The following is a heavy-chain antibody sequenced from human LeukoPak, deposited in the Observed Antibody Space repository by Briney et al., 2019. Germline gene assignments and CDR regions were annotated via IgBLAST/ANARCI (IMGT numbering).Heavy chain of an antibody. Sequence: ASVKVSCKVSGYLVVQLSIHWVRQAPGEGLEWMGGFNPDDDETVYARKFQGRITMSEEASTDTAHLELTNLQADDTAVYYCVTIGGGTFNYWGQGTPVAISS. CDR1: GYLVVQLS. V-gene: IGHV1-24*01. D-gene: IGHD2-21*01. CDR3: VTIGGGTFNY. CDR2: FNPDDDET. J-gene: IGHJ4*02.